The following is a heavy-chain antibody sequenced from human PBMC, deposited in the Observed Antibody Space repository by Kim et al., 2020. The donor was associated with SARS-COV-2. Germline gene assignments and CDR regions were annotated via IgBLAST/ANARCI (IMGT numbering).Heavy chain of an antibody. CDR3: ARDSTGMTYSSSWPGY. CDR2: IWYDGSNK. Sequence: GGSLRLSCAASGFTFSSYGMHWVRQAPGKGLEWVAVIWYDGSNKYYADSVKGRFTISRDNSKNTLYLQMNSLRVEDTAVYYCARDSTGMTYSSSWPGYWGQGTLVTVSS. V-gene: IGHV3-33*08. J-gene: IGHJ4*02. CDR1: GFTFSSYG. D-gene: IGHD6-13*01.